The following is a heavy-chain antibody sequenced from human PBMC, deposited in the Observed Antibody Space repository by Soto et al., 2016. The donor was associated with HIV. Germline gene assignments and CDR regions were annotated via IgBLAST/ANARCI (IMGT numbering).Heavy chain of an antibody. V-gene: IGHV3-13*04. D-gene: IGHD3-10*01. J-gene: IGHJ6*02. Sequence: EVQLVESGGGLVQPGGSLRLSCAASGFTFSSYDMHWVRQATGKGLEWVSAIGTAGDTYYPGSVKGRFTISRENAKNSLYLQMNSLRAGDTAVYYCAREGLWSYGMDVWGQGTTGHRLL. CDR2: IGTAGDT. CDR3: AREGLWSYGMDV. CDR1: GFTFSSYD.